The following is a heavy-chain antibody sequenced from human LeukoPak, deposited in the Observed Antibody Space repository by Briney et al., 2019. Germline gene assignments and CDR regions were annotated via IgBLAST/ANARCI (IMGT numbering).Heavy chain of an antibody. J-gene: IGHJ4*02. CDR2: IYYSGST. CDR3: AREARAVAQHRAFDY. D-gene: IGHD6-19*01. CDR1: GGSISSGGYY. V-gene: IGHV4-31*03. Sequence: PSETLSLTCTVSGGSISSGGYYWSWIRQHPGKGLEWIGYIYYSGSTYYNPSLKSRVTMSVDTSKNQFSLKLSSVTAADTAVYYCAREARAVAQHRAFDYWGQGTLVTVSS.